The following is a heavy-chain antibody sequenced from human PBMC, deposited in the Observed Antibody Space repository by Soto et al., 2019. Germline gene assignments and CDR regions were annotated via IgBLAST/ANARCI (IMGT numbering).Heavy chain of an antibody. J-gene: IGHJ5*02. V-gene: IGHV4-59*02. D-gene: IGHD6-19*01. CDR3: ARLYRSGWYSWFDP. CDR1: GTSVTTYY. CDR2: VTYSGST. Sequence: SETLSLTCTVSGTSVTTYYWSWIRQPPGKGLEWVGYVTYSGSTNYNPALKSRVSISLDTPKNQFSLKLSSVTAADTAVYYCARLYRSGWYSWFDPWGQVTLVTVS.